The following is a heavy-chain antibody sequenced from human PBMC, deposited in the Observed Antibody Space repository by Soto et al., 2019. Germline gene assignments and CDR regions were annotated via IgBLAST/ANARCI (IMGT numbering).Heavy chain of an antibody. CDR3: VMVDNYVTPTPQDV. D-gene: IGHD3-16*01. J-gene: IGHJ6*02. V-gene: IGHV1-18*01. CDR1: GDIFVSYG. Sequence: QVQLVKSGDEVKKPGASVKVSCKASGDIFVSYGIAWVRQAPRQGLEWMGWISPYTGNTHSASKVQGRLTTTTDTSTSTAYMDLGSRTSDDTAVYYCVMVDNYVTPTPQDVWGQGTTVTVSS. CDR2: ISPYTGNT.